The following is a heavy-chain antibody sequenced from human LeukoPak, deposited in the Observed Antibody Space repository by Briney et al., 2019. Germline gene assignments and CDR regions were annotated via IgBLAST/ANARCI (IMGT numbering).Heavy chain of an antibody. D-gene: IGHD6-19*01. CDR1: GFTFSGYW. CDR3: AGGSGWVTDS. V-gene: IGHV3-7*01. Sequence: PGGSLRLSCAASGFTFSGYWVTWVRQAPGKGLEWVANINPAASEKYYVDSVKGRFTISRDNAKNSLYLQMNSLRAEDTAVYFCAGGSGWVTDSWGQGTLVTVSA. J-gene: IGHJ4*02. CDR2: INPAASEK.